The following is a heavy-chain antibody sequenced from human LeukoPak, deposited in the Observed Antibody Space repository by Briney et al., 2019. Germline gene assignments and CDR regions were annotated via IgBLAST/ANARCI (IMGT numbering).Heavy chain of an antibody. CDR1: GFTFRTYT. Sequence: HPGGSLRLSCAASGFTFRTYTMNWVRQAPGKGLEWVSYISSSSLIIDYADSVKGRFTISRDNAKNSLYLQMNNLRAEDTAVYYCARVGYCSTTSCYWRAFDCWGQGTLVTVSS. D-gene: IGHD2-2*01. CDR2: ISSSSLII. J-gene: IGHJ4*02. CDR3: ARVGYCSTTSCYWRAFDC. V-gene: IGHV3-48*01.